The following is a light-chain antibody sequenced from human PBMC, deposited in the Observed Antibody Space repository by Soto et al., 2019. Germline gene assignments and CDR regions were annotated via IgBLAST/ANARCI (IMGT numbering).Light chain of an antibody. V-gene: IGKV1-6*01. Sequence: AIQMTQSPSSLSASVGDRVTISCRASQDIRDDLGWYQQKPGKAPDLLIYAASNLQSGVPSRFSGSGTGTDFTLTISGLQPEDSAIYYCLQDYNYPRTFGQGTKVEIK. CDR2: AAS. CDR1: QDIRDD. J-gene: IGKJ1*01. CDR3: LQDYNYPRT.